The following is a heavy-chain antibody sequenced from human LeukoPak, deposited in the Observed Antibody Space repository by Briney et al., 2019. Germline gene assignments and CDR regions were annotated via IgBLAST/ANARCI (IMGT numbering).Heavy chain of an antibody. CDR2: IYTSGST. D-gene: IGHD3-3*01. V-gene: IGHV4-61*02. Sequence: PSETLSLTCTVSGGSINSGSYYWSWIRQPAGKGLEWIGRIYTSGSTNYNPSLKSRVTISVDTSKNQFSLKLSSVTAADTAVYYCARRQHDFWSGYYFDPWGQGTLVTVSS. CDR3: ARRQHDFWSGYYFDP. J-gene: IGHJ5*02. CDR1: GGSINSGSYY.